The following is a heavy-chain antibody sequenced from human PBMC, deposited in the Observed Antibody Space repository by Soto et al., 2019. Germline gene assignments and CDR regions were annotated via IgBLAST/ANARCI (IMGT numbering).Heavy chain of an antibody. CDR2: ISGSGGST. CDR1: GFTFSSYA. D-gene: IGHD5-18*01. CDR3: AKEHPGIDTAMVTPYFDY. Sequence: PGGSLRLSCAASGFTFSSYAMSWVRQAPGKGLEWVSAISGSGGSTYYADSVKGRFTISRDNSKNTLYLQMNSLRAEDTAVYYCAKEHPGIDTAMVTPYFDYWGQGTLVTVSS. J-gene: IGHJ4*02. V-gene: IGHV3-23*01.